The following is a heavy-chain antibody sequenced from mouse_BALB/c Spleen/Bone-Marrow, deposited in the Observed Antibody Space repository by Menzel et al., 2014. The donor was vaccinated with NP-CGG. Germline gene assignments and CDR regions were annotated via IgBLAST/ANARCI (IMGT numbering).Heavy chain of an antibody. V-gene: IGHV5-6-3*01. CDR3: SRGNYGNYVDYFDY. D-gene: IGHD2-1*01. Sequence: EVQRVESGGGLVQPGGSLKVSCAASGFTFNNFGMSWVRQTPDKRLELVATINRSGGSSYYPDSVKGRFTISRDNAKNTLYLQMSSLKSEDTAIYYCSRGNYGNYVDYFDYWGQGTTLTVSS. CDR2: INRSGGSS. CDR1: GFTFNNFG. J-gene: IGHJ2*01.